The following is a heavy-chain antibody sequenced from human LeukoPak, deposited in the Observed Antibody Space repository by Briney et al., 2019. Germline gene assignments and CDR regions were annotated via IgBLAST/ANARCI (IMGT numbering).Heavy chain of an antibody. CDR1: GGSISSGSSY. CDR2: ISYSGST. Sequence: SETLSLTCTVSGGSISSGSSYWGWIRQPPGKGLEWIGSISYSGSTYYNPSLKSRVTISLDTSKNQFSLRLKSVTAADTAVYYCAREPDPWGQGTQVTVSS. CDR3: AREPDP. J-gene: IGHJ5*02. V-gene: IGHV4-39*07.